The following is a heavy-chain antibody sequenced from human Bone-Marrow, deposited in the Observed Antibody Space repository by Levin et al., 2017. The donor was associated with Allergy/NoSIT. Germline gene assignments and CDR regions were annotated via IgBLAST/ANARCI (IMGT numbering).Heavy chain of an antibody. V-gene: IGHV3-48*03. Sequence: SCAASGFTFSSYEMNWVRQAPGKGLEWVSYTNYDGTITYYADSVKGRFIISRDNPKSSLFLQMNSLRAEDTAVYYCARRATLTYHAFDIWGQGTMVTVSS. CDR3: ARRATLTYHAFDI. D-gene: IGHD5-24*01. CDR1: GFTFSSYE. J-gene: IGHJ3*02. CDR2: TNYDGTIT.